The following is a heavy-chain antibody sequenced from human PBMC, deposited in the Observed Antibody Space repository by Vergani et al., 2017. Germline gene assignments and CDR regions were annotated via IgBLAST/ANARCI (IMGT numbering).Heavy chain of an antibody. CDR2: INRSGGST. Sequence: QVQLLQSGAEVKKPGASVKVSCKASGYTFTSYYMHWVRQAPGQGLEWMGIINRSGGSTSYAQKFQGRVTMTRDTSTRTVYMELSSLRSEDTAVYYCARARAIAARLRSVDYWGQGTLVTVSS. CDR1: GYTFTSYY. J-gene: IGHJ4*02. D-gene: IGHD6-6*01. V-gene: IGHV1-46*01. CDR3: ARARAIAARLRSVDY.